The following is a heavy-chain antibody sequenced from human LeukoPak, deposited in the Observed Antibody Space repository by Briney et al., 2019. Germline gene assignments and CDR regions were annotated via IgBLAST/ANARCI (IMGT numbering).Heavy chain of an antibody. Sequence: GESLKISCKGSGYSFSTYWIGWVRQMPGKGLEWMGLINAADSDTRYSPSFQGQVLISVDKSFSTAYLQWGNLKATDTAFYYCARVPCTGGSCSRTFDYWGQGTLVTVYS. D-gene: IGHD2-8*02. V-gene: IGHV5-51*01. CDR2: INAADSDT. J-gene: IGHJ4*02. CDR3: ARVPCTGGSCSRTFDY. CDR1: GYSFSTYW.